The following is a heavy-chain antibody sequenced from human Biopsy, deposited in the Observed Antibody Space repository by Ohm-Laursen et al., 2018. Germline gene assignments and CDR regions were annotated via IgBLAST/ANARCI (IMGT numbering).Heavy chain of an antibody. CDR3: ATGGQWPKPYLNWFDP. Sequence: GTLSLTWAVSGGSITNHYWSWIRQPPGKGLEYIGYMYYNEGTNYNPSLKSRVTIAVDTSKNQFSLKLISVSPADTAFYYCATGGQWPKPYLNWFDPWGQGTLVTVSS. V-gene: IGHV4-59*11. CDR1: GGSITNHY. CDR2: MYYNEGT. D-gene: IGHD6-19*01. J-gene: IGHJ5*02.